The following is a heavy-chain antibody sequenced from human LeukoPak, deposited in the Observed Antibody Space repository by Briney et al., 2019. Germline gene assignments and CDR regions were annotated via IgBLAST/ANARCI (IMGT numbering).Heavy chain of an antibody. J-gene: IGHJ4*02. V-gene: IGHV3-23*01. CDR3: AKDADYYYDSSGYFDY. Sequence: GGSLRFSCAASGFTFSSYAMSWVRQAQGKGLEWVSAISGSGGSTYYADSVKGRFTISRDNSKNTLYLQMNSLRAEDTAVYYCAKDADYYYDSSGYFDYWGQGTLVTVSS. D-gene: IGHD3-22*01. CDR1: GFTFSSYA. CDR2: ISGSGGST.